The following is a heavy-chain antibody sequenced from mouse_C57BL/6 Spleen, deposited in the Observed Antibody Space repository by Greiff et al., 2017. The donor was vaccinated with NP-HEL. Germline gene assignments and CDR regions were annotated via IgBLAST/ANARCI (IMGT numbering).Heavy chain of an antibody. D-gene: IGHD1-1*01. J-gene: IGHJ4*01. Sequence: VQLQQSGPGLVAPSQSLSITCTVSGFLLTSYGVHWVRQPPGKGLEWLVVIWSDGSTTYNSALKSRLSISKDNSKSQVFLKMNSLQTDDTAMYYCARHGTLGSRAMDYWGQGTSVTVSS. CDR3: ARHGTLGSRAMDY. CDR2: IWSDGST. V-gene: IGHV2-6-1*01. CDR1: GFLLTSYG.